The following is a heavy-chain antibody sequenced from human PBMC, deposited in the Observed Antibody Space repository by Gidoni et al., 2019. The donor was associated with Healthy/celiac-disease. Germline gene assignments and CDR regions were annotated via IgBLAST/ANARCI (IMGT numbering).Heavy chain of an antibody. Sequence: QVTLKESGPVLVTPTETLTLTCTVSGFSLSNARIGVSWIRQPPGKALEWLAHIFSNDEKSYSTSLKSRLTISKDTSKSQVVLTMTNMDPVDTATYYCARIRFLEWLLYRPWWYFDLWGRGTLVTVSS. CDR2: IFSNDEK. D-gene: IGHD3-3*01. CDR1: GFSLSNARIG. J-gene: IGHJ2*01. CDR3: ARIRFLEWLLYRPWWYFDL. V-gene: IGHV2-26*01.